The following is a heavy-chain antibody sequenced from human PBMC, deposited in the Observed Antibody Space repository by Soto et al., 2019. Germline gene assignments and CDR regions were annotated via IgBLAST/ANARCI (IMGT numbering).Heavy chain of an antibody. CDR1: GGSISSYY. CDR2: IYAGGST. D-gene: IGHD2-15*01. V-gene: IGHV4-4*07. J-gene: IGHJ4*02. CDR3: ARASVGPPGGGSWIMPFDF. Sequence: PSETLSLTCTVSGGSISSYYWSWIRQPAGKGLEWIGRIYAGGSTNYNPSLKSRVTMSVDTSKNQFPLRLTSVTAADTAVYYCARASVGPPGGGSWIMPFDFWGQGTLVTVSS.